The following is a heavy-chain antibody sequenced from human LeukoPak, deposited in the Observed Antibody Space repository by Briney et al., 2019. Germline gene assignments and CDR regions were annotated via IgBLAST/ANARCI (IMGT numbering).Heavy chain of an antibody. CDR1: GFTFSSYA. CDR3: ARDLKVREELRRITMVRGTLDY. J-gene: IGHJ4*02. CDR2: ISYDGSNK. D-gene: IGHD3-10*01. V-gene: IGHV3-30*04. Sequence: GGSLRLSCAASGFTFSSYAMHWVRQAPGKGLEWVSVISYDGSNKYYADSVKGRFTISRDNSKNTLYLQMNSLRAEDTAVYYCARDLKVREELRRITMVRGTLDYWGQGTLVTVSS.